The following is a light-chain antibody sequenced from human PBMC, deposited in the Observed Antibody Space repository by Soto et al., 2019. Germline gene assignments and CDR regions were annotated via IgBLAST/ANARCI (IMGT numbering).Light chain of an antibody. V-gene: IGKV1-5*03. Sequence: DIQMTQSPSTLSASVGDRVTITCRASQSISSWLAWYQQKPGKAPKLLIYKASSLESGVPSRFSGSGSGTEFTLTISSLQPDDFATYYCQPYNIYPRIFGGGTKVEIK. CDR3: QPYNIYPRI. CDR1: QSISSW. CDR2: KAS. J-gene: IGKJ4*01.